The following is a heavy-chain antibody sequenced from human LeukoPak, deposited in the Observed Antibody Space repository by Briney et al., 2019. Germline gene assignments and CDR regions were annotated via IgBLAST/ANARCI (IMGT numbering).Heavy chain of an antibody. D-gene: IGHD3-9*01. J-gene: IGHJ4*02. Sequence: SETLSLTCTVSGGSISSGGYYWSWIRQHPGKGLEWIGYIYYSGSTYYNPSLKSRVTISVDTSKNQFSLKLSSVTAADTAVYYCARARSNYDILTGYYPNHFDYWGQGTLVTVSS. CDR1: GGSISSGGYY. CDR2: IYYSGST. V-gene: IGHV4-31*03. CDR3: ARARSNYDILTGYYPNHFDY.